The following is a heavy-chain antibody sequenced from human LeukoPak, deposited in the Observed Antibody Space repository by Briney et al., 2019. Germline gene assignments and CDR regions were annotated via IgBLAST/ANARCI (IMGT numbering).Heavy chain of an antibody. CDR2: IYYSGST. Sequence: SETLSLTCTVSGGSISSYYWSWIRQPPGKGLEWIGYIYYSGSTNYNPSLKSRVTISVDTSKNQFSLKLSSVTAADTAVYYCARGTYYDILTGYYNWFDPWGQGTLVTVYS. CDR3: ARGTYYDILTGYYNWFDP. CDR1: GGSISSYY. J-gene: IGHJ5*02. D-gene: IGHD3-9*01. V-gene: IGHV4-59*01.